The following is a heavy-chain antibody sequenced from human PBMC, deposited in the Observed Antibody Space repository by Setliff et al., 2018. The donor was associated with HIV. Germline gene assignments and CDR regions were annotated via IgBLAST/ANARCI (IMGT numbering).Heavy chain of an antibody. V-gene: IGHV3-7*01. Sequence: GGSLRLSCAASGFTFTSFWMSWVRQAPGEGLEWVANINEDGTEKYYVDSVKGRFTISRDNAKNSLYLQMNSLRAEDTAVYYCARGITMVRGPDYWGQGTLVTVSS. CDR2: INEDGTEK. CDR1: GFTFTSFW. J-gene: IGHJ4*02. D-gene: IGHD3-10*01. CDR3: ARGITMVRGPDY.